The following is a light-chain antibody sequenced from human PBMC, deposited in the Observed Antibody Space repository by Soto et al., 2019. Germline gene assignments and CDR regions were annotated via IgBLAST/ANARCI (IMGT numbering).Light chain of an antibody. CDR3: QQYETYSGT. V-gene: IGKV1-5*03. J-gene: IGKJ3*01. CDR2: RAS. CDR1: QIINTW. Sequence: DIQMTQSPSTLSASVGDRVTITCRASQIINTWLAWYQQKPGKAPKLLLYRASNLVSGVPSRFSGSGSGTAFTLTISSLQPDDFSIYYCQQYETYSGTFGPGTKVDL.